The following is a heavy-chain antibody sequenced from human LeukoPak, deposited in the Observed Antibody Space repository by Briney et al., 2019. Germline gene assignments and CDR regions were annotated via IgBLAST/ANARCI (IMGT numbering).Heavy chain of an antibody. CDR1: GYTFSNYG. CDR3: ARLGYSYGLYYFDY. CDR2: ISAYNGNK. Sequence: ASVKVSCKAYGYTFSNYGISWVRQPPGQGLEWMGWISAYNGNKKYAQKYQGRVSMTTDTSTSTAYMELRSLRSDDTAVYYCARLGYSYGLYYFDYWGQGTLVTVSS. V-gene: IGHV1-18*01. D-gene: IGHD5-18*01. J-gene: IGHJ4*02.